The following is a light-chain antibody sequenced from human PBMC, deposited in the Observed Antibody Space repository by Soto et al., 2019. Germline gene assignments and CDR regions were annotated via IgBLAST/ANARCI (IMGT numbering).Light chain of an antibody. CDR2: DAS. J-gene: IGKJ1*01. CDR1: QSVSSY. CDR3: QQRSNSPKT. V-gene: IGKV3-11*01. Sequence: DILLTQSPSTLSLSPGERATLSCRARQSVSSYLAWYQQKPGQAPRLLIYDASNRATGIPARFSGSGSGTDFTLTISSLEPEDFELYYCQQRSNSPKTFGQGTKVDIK.